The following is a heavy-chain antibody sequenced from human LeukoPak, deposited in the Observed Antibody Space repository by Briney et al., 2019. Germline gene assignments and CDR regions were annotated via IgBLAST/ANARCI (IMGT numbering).Heavy chain of an antibody. CDR1: GYTFSSYY. V-gene: IGHV1-46*01. CDR2: INPDGGST. D-gene: IGHD5-12*01. J-gene: IGHJ4*02. Sequence: ASVKLSCTASGYTFSSYYLHWVRQAPGRGLEWMGIINPDGGSTTYAQKIKGRVTMTRDISKSSVYLEVNSLRSEDTAVYYCARAYSGYGGYFVYWGQGTLVTVCS. CDR3: ARAYSGYGGYFVY.